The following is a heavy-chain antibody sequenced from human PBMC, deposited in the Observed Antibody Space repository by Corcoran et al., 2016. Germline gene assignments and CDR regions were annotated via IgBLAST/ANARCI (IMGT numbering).Heavy chain of an antibody. Sequence: QVQLQQWGAGLLKPSETLSLTCAVYGGSFSGYYWSWIRQPPGKGLEWIGEINHSGSTNYNPSLKSRVTISVDTSKNQFSLKLSSVTAADTAVYDCARGDMKIVVVLAATDRHWYFDLWGRGTLVTVSS. CDR3: ARGDMKIVVVLAATDRHWYFDL. V-gene: IGHV4-34*01. CDR1: GGSFSGYY. J-gene: IGHJ2*01. CDR2: INHSGST. D-gene: IGHD2-15*01.